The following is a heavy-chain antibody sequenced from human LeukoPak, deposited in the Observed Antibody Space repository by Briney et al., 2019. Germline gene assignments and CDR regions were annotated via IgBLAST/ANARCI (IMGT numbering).Heavy chain of an antibody. CDR3: AAGDTLVRGVIIPFAP. CDR1: GFTLINSA. J-gene: IGHJ5*02. CDR2: IIVGSGQT. D-gene: IGHD3-10*01. V-gene: IGHV1-58*01. Sequence: GTSVNVSCKASGFTLINSAVQWVRQARGQHLEWVGWIIVGSGQTRYAQKFQERVTITRDMSSSPAFLELSSLRSGDSAVYYCAAGDTLVRGVIIPFAPWGQGTLVTVSS.